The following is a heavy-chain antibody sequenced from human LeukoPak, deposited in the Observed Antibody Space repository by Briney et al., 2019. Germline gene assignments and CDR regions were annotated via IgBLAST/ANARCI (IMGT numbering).Heavy chain of an antibody. J-gene: IGHJ6*03. D-gene: IGHD1-26*01. V-gene: IGHV3-11*01. Sequence: PGGSLRLSCAASGFTFSDYYMSWIRQAPGKGLEWVSYISSSGSTIYYADSVKGRFTISGDNAKNSLYLQMNSLRAEDTAVYYCARGFREGGVYYYMDVWGKGTTVTISS. CDR3: ARGFREGGVYYYMDV. CDR2: ISSSGSTI. CDR1: GFTFSDYY.